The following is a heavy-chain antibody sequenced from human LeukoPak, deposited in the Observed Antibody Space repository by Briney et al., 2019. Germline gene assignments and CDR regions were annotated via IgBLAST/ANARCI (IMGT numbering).Heavy chain of an antibody. CDR2: ISGSGGTT. V-gene: IGHV3-23*01. D-gene: IGHD7-27*01. CDR3: AKAIWGGDYYFYYGLDV. Sequence: GASLRLSCAASGFTFNTYAMSWVRQAPGKGLEWVSVISGSGGTTYYADSVKGRFTISRDSSKNTLYLQMNSLRADDTAVYYCAKAIWGGDYYFYYGLDVWGQGTTVTVSS. CDR1: GFTFNTYA. J-gene: IGHJ6*02.